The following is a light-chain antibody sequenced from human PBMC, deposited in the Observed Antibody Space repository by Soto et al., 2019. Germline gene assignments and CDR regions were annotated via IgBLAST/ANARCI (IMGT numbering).Light chain of an antibody. Sequence: EIVLTQSPGTLSLSPGERATLSCSSSQSFNSIYLAWYQQKPGQAPRLLIYGASSRATGIPDRFSGSGSGTDFTLTISRLESEDFAGYYCQQYGSSPITFGQGTRLEIK. V-gene: IGKV3-20*01. CDR2: GAS. CDR3: QQYGSSPIT. CDR1: QSFNSIY. J-gene: IGKJ5*01.